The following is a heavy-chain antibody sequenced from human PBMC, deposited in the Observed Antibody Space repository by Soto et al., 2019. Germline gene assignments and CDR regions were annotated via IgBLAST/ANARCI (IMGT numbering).Heavy chain of an antibody. CDR2: VNPNNGDT. J-gene: IGHJ6*02. CDR1: GYPFTGYY. Sequence: ASVKVSRKASGYPFTGYYMHWVRQALGRRHEWMGWVNPNNGDTHYVQKFQGRATMTADTSISTGYMELTRLASDDTALYYCTRRPMWRLKLIKDYGMDVWGQATTVTVYS. D-gene: IGHD3-16*01. CDR3: TRRPMWRLKLIKDYGMDV. V-gene: IGHV1-2*02.